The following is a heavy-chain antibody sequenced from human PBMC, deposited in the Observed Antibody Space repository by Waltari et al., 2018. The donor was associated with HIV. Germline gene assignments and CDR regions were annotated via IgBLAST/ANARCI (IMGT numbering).Heavy chain of an antibody. Sequence: QVQLVESGGGVAQPGMSLRLSCVASGFSFLCLAMHWVRQAPGKGLEWVALIWYDGSQKYYADSVKGRFTISRDNSQNTLYLQVDSLRVEDTATYYCSRAGTAAGKSNYYYGTDVWGQGTTVTVSS. V-gene: IGHV3-33*01. D-gene: IGHD6-13*01. CDR1: GFSFLCLA. J-gene: IGHJ6*02. CDR3: SRAGTAAGKSNYYYGTDV. CDR2: IWYDGSQK.